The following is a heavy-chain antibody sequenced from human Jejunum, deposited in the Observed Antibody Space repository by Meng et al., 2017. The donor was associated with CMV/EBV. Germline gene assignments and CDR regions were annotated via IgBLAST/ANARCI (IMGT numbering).Heavy chain of an antibody. Sequence: VSGGPLTSNSDSWGWIRQSPEKGLEWIGSIFYSGGPYHNPSLESRVTMSVDTSKNQFSLKLSSVTAADTAVYYCAREATANYFDYWGQGMRVTVSS. D-gene: IGHD5-18*01. CDR1: GGPLTSNSDS. CDR2: IFYSGGP. CDR3: AREATANYFDY. J-gene: IGHJ4*02. V-gene: IGHV4-39*07.